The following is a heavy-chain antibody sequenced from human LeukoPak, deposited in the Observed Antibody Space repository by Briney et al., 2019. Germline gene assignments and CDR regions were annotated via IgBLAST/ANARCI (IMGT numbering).Heavy chain of an antibody. J-gene: IGHJ4*02. CDR3: AREGYCIGSNCPVPY. D-gene: IGHD2-15*01. CDR1: GYTFTGYY. CDR2: MNPKSGGT. V-gene: IGHV1-2*02. Sequence: ASVKVSCKASGYTFTGYYVHWVRQAPGQGLEWMGWMNPKSGGTNYAQKFEARVTMNRDTSISTAYMELSRLRSDDTSVYYCAREGYCIGSNCPVPYWGRGTLVTVSS.